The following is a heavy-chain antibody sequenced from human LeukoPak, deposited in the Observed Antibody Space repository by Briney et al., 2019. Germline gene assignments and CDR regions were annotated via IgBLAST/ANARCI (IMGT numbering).Heavy chain of an antibody. CDR3: ARNQQLGGHSYYYYGMDV. CDR2: IYNDDRT. J-gene: IGHJ6*02. V-gene: IGHV3-53*01. CDR1: GFIVSTNY. D-gene: IGHD3-16*01. Sequence: GGSLRLSCAASGFIVSTNYMGWVRQAPGKGLEWVSVIYNDDRTYFADSVKGRFAISRDNSKNTLYLQVNSLRAEDTAIYYCARNQQLGGHSYYYYGMDVWGQGTTVTVSS.